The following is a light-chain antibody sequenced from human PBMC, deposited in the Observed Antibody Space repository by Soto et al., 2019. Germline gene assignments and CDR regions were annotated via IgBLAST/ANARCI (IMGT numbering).Light chain of an antibody. Sequence: EIVLTQSPGTLSLSPGERATLSCRASQSVSSGYIAWYQKKPGQPPRLLIYGASSRAIGIPDRFSGSGSGTEFTLTISSLQSEDFAVYYCQQYDNWPLTFGGGTKVDIK. J-gene: IGKJ4*01. CDR3: QQYDNWPLT. CDR1: QSVSSGY. CDR2: GAS. V-gene: IGKV3-20*01.